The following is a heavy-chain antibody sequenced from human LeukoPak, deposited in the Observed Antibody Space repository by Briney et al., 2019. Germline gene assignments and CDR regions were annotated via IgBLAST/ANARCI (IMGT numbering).Heavy chain of an antibody. CDR1: GFTFSGLV. CDR2: IRSKPHSYTT. Sequence: PGGPLKLPCAASGFTFSGLVMHGVRQASGKGLEWVVLIRSKPHSYTTVYAASVQGRFTISRDDSKNTAYLQMNSLKAEDTAVYYCTRQDCSGGSCSYVDYWGQGTLVTVSS. CDR3: TRQDCSGGSCSYVDY. V-gene: IGHV3-73*01. J-gene: IGHJ4*02. D-gene: IGHD2-15*01.